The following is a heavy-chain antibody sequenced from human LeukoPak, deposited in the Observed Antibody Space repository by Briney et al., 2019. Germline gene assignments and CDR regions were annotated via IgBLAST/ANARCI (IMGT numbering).Heavy chain of an antibody. CDR1: GGSFSGYY. D-gene: IGHD3-10*01. J-gene: IGHJ6*03. CDR3: ARDRGITMVRGVKNYMDV. CDR2: INHSGST. Sequence: SETLSLTCAVYGGSFSGYYWSWIRQPPGKGLEWIGEINHSGSTNYNPFLKSRVTISVDTSKNQFSLKLSSVTAADTAVYYCARDRGITMVRGVKNYMDVWGKGTTVTVSS. V-gene: IGHV4-34*01.